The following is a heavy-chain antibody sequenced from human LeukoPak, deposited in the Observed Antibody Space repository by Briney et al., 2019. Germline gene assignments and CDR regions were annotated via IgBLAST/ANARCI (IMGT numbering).Heavy chain of an antibody. CDR1: GFTFDDYG. J-gene: IGHJ4*02. CDR3: ARRGISSSSIPYFDY. CDR2: INWNGGNT. V-gene: IGHV3-20*01. D-gene: IGHD6-6*01. Sequence: GGSLRLSCAASGFTFDDYGMSWVRQAPGKGLEWVSGINWNGGNTGYADSVKGRFTISRDNAKNSLYLQMNSLRAEDTALYHCARRGISSSSIPYFDYWGQGTLVTVSS.